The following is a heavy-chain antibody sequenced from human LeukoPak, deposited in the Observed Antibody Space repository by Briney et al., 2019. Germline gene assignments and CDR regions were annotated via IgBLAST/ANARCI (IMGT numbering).Heavy chain of an antibody. CDR3: ARDSSSTNQDFDY. D-gene: IGHD6-6*01. CDR1: GFTFSSYS. V-gene: IGHV3-21*01. J-gene: IGHJ4*02. Sequence: GGSLRLSCAASGFTFSSYSLNWVRQAPGKGLEWVSSISSSSSYIYYADSVKGRFTISRDNAKNSLYLQMNSLRAEDTAVYYCARDSSSTNQDFDYWGQGTLVTVSS. CDR2: ISSSSSYI.